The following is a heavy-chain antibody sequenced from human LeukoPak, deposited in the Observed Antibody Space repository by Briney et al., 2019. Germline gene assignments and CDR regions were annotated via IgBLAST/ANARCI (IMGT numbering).Heavy chain of an antibody. CDR3: ARGGGGWYIDY. Sequence: KASETLSLTCAVYGGSFSGYYWSWFRQPPGKGLECIGEINHSGSTNYNPSLKSRVTISVDASKNQFSLKLTSVTAADTAVYYCARGGGGWYIDYWGQGALVTVSS. J-gene: IGHJ4*02. CDR1: GGSFSGYY. D-gene: IGHD6-19*01. CDR2: INHSGST. V-gene: IGHV4-34*01.